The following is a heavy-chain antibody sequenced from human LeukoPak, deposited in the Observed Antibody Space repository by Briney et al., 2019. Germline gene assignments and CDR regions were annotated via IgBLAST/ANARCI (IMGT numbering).Heavy chain of an antibody. D-gene: IGHD1-1*01. CDR1: GFSFSSNW. J-gene: IGHJ5*02. V-gene: IGHV3-7*01. CDR2: IKRDGSQK. CDR3: ARLGLEVGGPNWFDP. Sequence: GGSLRLSCAAPGFSFSSNWMGWVRQPPGKGLEWVAYIKRDGSQKYYLDSVKGRFTISRANAKNALYLQMNSLRVEDTAGYYYARLGLEVGGPNWFDPWGQGTLVTVSS.